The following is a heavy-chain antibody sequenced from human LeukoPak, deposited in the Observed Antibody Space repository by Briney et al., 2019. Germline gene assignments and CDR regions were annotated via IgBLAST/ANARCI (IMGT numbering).Heavy chain of an antibody. Sequence: SETLSLTCTVSGGSISNYYWAWIRQPPGQGLEWIGTVFLSGTTYYSTSLKSRITILVDTSKNQFSLKLNSVTAADTAVYYCARFSTVSFDYWGQGILVTVSS. CDR1: GGSISNYY. CDR2: VFLSGTT. V-gene: IGHV4-38-2*02. D-gene: IGHD4-17*01. CDR3: ARFSTVSFDY. J-gene: IGHJ4*02.